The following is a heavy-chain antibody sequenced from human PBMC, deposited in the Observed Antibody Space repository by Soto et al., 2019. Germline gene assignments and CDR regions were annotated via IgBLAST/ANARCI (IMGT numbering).Heavy chain of an antibody. CDR1: GFTFSTFG. Sequence: QVQLVESGGGVVQPGRSLRLSCAASGFTFSTFGMHWVRQSPGKGLEWVAVIWNGRNSEDYADSVKGRFTISRDNSKNTWYLQMNSLRAEDTAMYYCVTERRNYEFDYWGQGILVTVSS. J-gene: IGHJ4*02. CDR3: VTERRNYEFDY. CDR2: IWNGRNSE. D-gene: IGHD1-7*01. V-gene: IGHV3-33*01.